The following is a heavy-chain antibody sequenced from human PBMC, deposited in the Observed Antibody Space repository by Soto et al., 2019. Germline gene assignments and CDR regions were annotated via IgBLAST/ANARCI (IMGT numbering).Heavy chain of an antibody. J-gene: IGHJ5*02. V-gene: IGHV3-13*01. Sequence: PWGSLRLSCAASGFTFSTYDMHWVRQATGKGLEWVSAIGTVGDTYYLDSVKGRFTISRENAKHSFYLQMNSLRADDTAVYYCARGRSNQYESSPPPRFDPWGRGTLVTVSS. CDR2: IGTVGDT. D-gene: IGHD2-8*01. CDR3: ARGRSNQYESSPPPRFDP. CDR1: GFTFSTYD.